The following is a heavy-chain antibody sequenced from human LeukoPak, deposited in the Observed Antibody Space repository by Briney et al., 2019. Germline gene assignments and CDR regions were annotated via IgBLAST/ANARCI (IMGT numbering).Heavy chain of an antibody. V-gene: IGHV3-66*01. D-gene: IGHD3-22*01. CDR3: AKDRVQYYYDSSGYYPFDY. CDR1: GFTVSSNY. J-gene: IGHJ4*02. CDR2: IYSGGST. Sequence: PGGSLRLSCAASGFTVSSNYMSWVRQAPGKGLEWVSVIYSGGSTYYADSVKGRFAISRVNSKNTLYLQMNSLRAEDTAVYYCAKDRVQYYYDSSGYYPFDYWGQGTLVTVSS.